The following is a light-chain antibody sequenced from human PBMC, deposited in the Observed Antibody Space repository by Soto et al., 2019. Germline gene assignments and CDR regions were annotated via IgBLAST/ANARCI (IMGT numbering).Light chain of an antibody. CDR3: QQYNNWPLLT. CDR1: QSVSSN. V-gene: IGKV3-15*01. CDR2: GAS. Sequence: EIVMTQSPATLSVSPGERATLSCRASQSVSSNLASYQQRPGQAPRLLIYGASIRATGIPARFSGSGSGTEFTLTISSLPSEDFAVYYCQQYNNWPLLTFGGGTKVEIK. J-gene: IGKJ4*01.